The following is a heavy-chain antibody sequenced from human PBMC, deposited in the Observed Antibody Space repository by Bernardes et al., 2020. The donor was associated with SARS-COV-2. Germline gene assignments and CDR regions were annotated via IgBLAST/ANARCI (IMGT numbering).Heavy chain of an antibody. Sequence: SVKVSCKASGGTFSSYAISWVRQAPGQGLEWMGRIIPIFGTANYAQKFQGRVTITADESTSTAYMELSSLRSEDTAVYYCARSPYYYDSSGTNWFDPWGQGTLVTVSS. CDR3: ARSPYYYDSSGTNWFDP. J-gene: IGHJ5*02. V-gene: IGHV1-69*13. D-gene: IGHD3-22*01. CDR1: GGTFSSYA. CDR2: IIPIFGTA.